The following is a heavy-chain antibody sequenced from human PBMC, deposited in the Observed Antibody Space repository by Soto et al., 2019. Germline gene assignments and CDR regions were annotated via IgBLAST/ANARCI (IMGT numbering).Heavy chain of an antibody. CDR3: ANSYRALRYFDY. V-gene: IGHV3-23*01. D-gene: IGHD3-16*02. J-gene: IGHJ4*02. Sequence: GGSLRLSCAASGFTFSSYAMSWVRQAPGKGLEWVSAISGSGGSTYYADSVKGRFTISRDNSKNTLYLQMNSLRAEDTAVYYCANSYRALRYFDYWGQGTLVTVSS. CDR1: GFTFSSYA. CDR2: ISGSGGST.